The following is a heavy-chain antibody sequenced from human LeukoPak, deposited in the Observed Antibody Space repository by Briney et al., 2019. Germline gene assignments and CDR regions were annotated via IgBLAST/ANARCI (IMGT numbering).Heavy chain of an antibody. CDR2: ISPGTGHT. V-gene: IGHV1-18*01. CDR1: GYNFKAYA. J-gene: IGHJ6*02. Sequence: ASVKVSCKASGYNFKAYAISWVRQAPGQGLEWLAWISPGTGHTLRGDKRVTVTTDTSTSTAYMELRRLTSDDTAVCYCARDGPAGTVYYYSGMDVWGQGTTVTVSS. D-gene: IGHD6-19*01. CDR3: ARDGPAGTVYYYSGMDV.